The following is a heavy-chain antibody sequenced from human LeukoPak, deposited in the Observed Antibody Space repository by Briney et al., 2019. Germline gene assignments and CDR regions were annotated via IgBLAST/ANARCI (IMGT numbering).Heavy chain of an antibody. CDR3: ATSGKNEGAVAGTRY. D-gene: IGHD6-19*01. Sequence: GESPKISCYGPGYNFTSYWIGWVRQMPGKGLEWMWIIYPGDSDTRYSPSFQGQVTISDDKSISTAYLQWSSLKASDTAMYYCATSGKNEGAVAGTRYWGQGTLVTVSS. V-gene: IGHV5-51*01. CDR2: IYPGDSDT. CDR1: GYNFTSYW. J-gene: IGHJ4*02.